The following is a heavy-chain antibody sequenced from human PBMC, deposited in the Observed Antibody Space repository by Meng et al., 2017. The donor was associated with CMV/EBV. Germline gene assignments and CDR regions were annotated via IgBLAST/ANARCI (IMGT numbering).Heavy chain of an antibody. CDR3: ARDNRRGGVDY. Sequence: QVQLHEAGPGLVKPSQTLSLTCTVSGCSISSGDYYWSWIRQPPGKGLEWIGYIYYSGSTYYNPSLKSRVTISVDTSKNQFSLKLSSVTAADTAVYYCARDNRRGGVDYWGQGTLVTVSS. D-gene: IGHD3-3*01. CDR1: GCSISSGDYY. J-gene: IGHJ4*02. V-gene: IGHV4-30-4*08. CDR2: IYYSGST.